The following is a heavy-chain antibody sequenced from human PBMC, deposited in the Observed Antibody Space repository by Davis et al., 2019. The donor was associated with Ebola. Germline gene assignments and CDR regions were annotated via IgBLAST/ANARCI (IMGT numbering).Heavy chain of an antibody. D-gene: IGHD3-3*01. CDR2: IKQDGSDK. V-gene: IGHV3-7*01. CDR3: ARDGREFLEWLFNWFDP. J-gene: IGHJ5*02. CDR1: GFTFSSYW. Sequence: GESLKISCVASGFTFSSYWMSWVRQAPGKGLEWVANIKQDGSDKYYVDSVKGRFTISRDNAKNSLYLQMNSLRAEDTAVYYCARDGREFLEWLFNWFDPWGQGTLVTVSS.